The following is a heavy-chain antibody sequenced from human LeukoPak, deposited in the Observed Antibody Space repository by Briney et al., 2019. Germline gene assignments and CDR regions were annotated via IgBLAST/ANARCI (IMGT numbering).Heavy chain of an antibody. Sequence: GGSLRLSCAASGFTFSSYWMSWVRQAPGKGLEWVANIKQDGSEKYYVDSVKGRFTISRDNAKNSLYLQMNSLRAEDTAVYYCAKDRRGYCYGDSCYYNFDYWGQGTLVTVSS. CDR3: AKDRRGYCYGDSCYYNFDY. CDR2: IKQDGSEK. V-gene: IGHV3-7*01. J-gene: IGHJ4*02. CDR1: GFTFSSYW. D-gene: IGHD2-15*01.